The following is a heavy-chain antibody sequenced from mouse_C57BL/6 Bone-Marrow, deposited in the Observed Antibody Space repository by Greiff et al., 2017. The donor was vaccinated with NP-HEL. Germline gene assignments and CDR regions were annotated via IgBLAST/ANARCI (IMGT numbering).Heavy chain of an antibody. CDR2: INPSSGYT. CDR3: ARSYYYGSLAY. J-gene: IGHJ3*01. CDR1: GYTFTSYT. Sequence: VMLVESGAELARPGASVKMSCKASGYTFTSYTMHWAKQRPGQGLEWIGYINPSSGYTKYNQKFKDKATLTADKSSSTAYMQLSSLTSEDSAVYYCARSYYYGSLAYWGQGTLVTVSA. V-gene: IGHV1-4*01. D-gene: IGHD1-1*01.